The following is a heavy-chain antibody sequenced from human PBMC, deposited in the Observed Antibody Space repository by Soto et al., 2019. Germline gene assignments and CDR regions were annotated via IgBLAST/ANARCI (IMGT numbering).Heavy chain of an antibody. Sequence: PGGSLRLSCAASGFTFSSYAMHWVRQAPGKGLEWVAVISYDGSNKYYADSVKGRFTISRDNSKNTLYLQMNSLRAEDTAVYYCARDRFEVSTIFGVFTRPWDYCGMDVWGQGTTVTVSS. CDR1: GFTFSSYA. J-gene: IGHJ6*02. CDR2: ISYDGSNK. CDR3: ARDRFEVSTIFGVFTRPWDYCGMDV. D-gene: IGHD3-3*01. V-gene: IGHV3-30-3*01.